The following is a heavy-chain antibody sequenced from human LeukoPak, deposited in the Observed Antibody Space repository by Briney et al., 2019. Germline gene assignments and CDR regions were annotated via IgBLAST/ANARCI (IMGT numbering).Heavy chain of an antibody. V-gene: IGHV1-69*05. D-gene: IGHD3-3*01. CDR2: IIPIFGTA. Sequence: GSSVKVSCKASGGTFSSYAISWVRQAPGQGLEWMGRIIPIFGTANYAQKFQGRVTITTDESTSTAHMELSSLRSEDTAVYYCARDRTIFGVALPAFDPWGQGTLVTVSS. CDR1: GGTFSSYA. J-gene: IGHJ5*02. CDR3: ARDRTIFGVALPAFDP.